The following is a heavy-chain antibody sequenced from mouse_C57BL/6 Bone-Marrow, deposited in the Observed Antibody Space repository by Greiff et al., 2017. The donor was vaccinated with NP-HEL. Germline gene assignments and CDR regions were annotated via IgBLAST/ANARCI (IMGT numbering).Heavy chain of an antibody. CDR2: INYDGSST. Sequence: EVQRVESEGGLVQPGSSMKLSCTASGFTFSDYYMAWVRQVPEKGLEWVANINYDGSSTYYLDSLKSRFIISRDNAKNILYLQMSSLKSEDTATYYCARAFSYYPYAMDYWGQGTSVTVSS. CDR1: GFTFSDYY. CDR3: ARAFSYYPYAMDY. J-gene: IGHJ4*01. D-gene: IGHD1-1*01. V-gene: IGHV5-16*01.